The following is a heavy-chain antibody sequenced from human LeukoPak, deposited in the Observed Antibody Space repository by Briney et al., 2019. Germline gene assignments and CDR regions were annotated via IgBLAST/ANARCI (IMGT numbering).Heavy chain of an antibody. J-gene: IGHJ4*02. V-gene: IGHV3-23*01. CDR3: AKGDDILTGYLSYFDY. Sequence: GGSLRLSCAASGFTFSSYAMSWVRQAPGKGLEWVSGISGSGDNTYYADSVKGRFTISRDNSKNTLYLQMNSLRAEDTAVYYCAKGDDILTGYLSYFDYWGQGTLVTVSS. CDR1: GFTFSSYA. CDR2: ISGSGDNT. D-gene: IGHD3-9*01.